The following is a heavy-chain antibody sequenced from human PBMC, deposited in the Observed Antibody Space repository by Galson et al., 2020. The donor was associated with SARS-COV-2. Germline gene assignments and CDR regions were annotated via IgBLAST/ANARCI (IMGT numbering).Heavy chain of an antibody. CDR3: ARSPPASTSGTSIYFDY. Sequence: GESLKISCAASGFAFSSYTMNWVRQAPGKGLEWVASLDTSSTYLSHADSLKGRFTISRDNAENSLYLQMNSLRAEDTAVYYCARSPPASTSGTSIYFDYWGQGTQVTVSS. J-gene: IGHJ4*02. CDR2: LDTSSTYL. D-gene: IGHD3-10*01. CDR1: GFAFSSYT. V-gene: IGHV3-21*01.